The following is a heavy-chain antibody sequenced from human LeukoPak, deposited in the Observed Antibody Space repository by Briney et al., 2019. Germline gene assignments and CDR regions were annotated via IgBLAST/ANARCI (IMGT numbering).Heavy chain of an antibody. CDR3: ASVKGTAMVPIDY. J-gene: IGHJ4*02. D-gene: IGHD5-18*01. CDR1: GGTFSSYA. V-gene: IGHV1-69*05. CDR2: IIPIFGTA. Sequence: ASVKVSCNASGGTFSSYAISWVRQAPGQGLEWMGGIIPIFGTANYAQKFQGRVTITTDESTSTAYMELSSLRSEDTAVYYCASVKGTAMVPIDYWGQGTLVTVSS.